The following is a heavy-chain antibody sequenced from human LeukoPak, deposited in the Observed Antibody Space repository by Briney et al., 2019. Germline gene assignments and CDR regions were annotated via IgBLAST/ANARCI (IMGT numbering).Heavy chain of an antibody. CDR3: AQVPSSAGSWHGAFDY. CDR2: ISGSGATT. V-gene: IGHV3-23*01. J-gene: IGHJ4*02. D-gene: IGHD2-15*01. CDR1: GFTFSSYA. Sequence: GGSLRLSCAASGFTFSSYAMHWVRQAPGKGLEWVSAISGSGATTYYADSVKGRFTISRDNFKNTLYLQMNSLRAEDTAVYYCAQVPSSAGSWHGAFDYWGQGTLVTVSS.